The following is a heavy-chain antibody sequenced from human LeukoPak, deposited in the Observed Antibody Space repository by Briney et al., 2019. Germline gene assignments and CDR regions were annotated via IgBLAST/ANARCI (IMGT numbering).Heavy chain of an antibody. J-gene: IGHJ4*02. V-gene: IGHV1-18*01. Sequence: GASVKVSCKASGYTFTSHGISWVRQAPGQGLEWMGWISAYNGNTNYAQKLQGRVTMTTDTSTSTAYMELRSLRSDDTAVYYCARVRYRLAETYIDYWGQGTLVTVSS. CDR1: GYTFTSHG. D-gene: IGHD3-16*01. CDR3: ARVRYRLAETYIDY. CDR2: ISAYNGNT.